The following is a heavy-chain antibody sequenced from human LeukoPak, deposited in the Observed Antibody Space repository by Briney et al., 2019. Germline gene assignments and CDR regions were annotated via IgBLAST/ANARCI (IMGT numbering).Heavy chain of an antibody. CDR1: GFTFDDHA. D-gene: IGHD4-17*01. CDR3: AKDISRVTTFFDGFDY. V-gene: IGHV3-9*01. CDR2: ISWNSGSI. J-gene: IGHJ4*02. Sequence: GGSLRLSCAASGFTFDDHAMHWVRQAPGKGLEWVSGISWNSGSIRYADSVKGRFTISRDNAKNSLYLQMNSLRAEDTALYYCAKDISRVTTFFDGFDYWGQGTLVTVSS.